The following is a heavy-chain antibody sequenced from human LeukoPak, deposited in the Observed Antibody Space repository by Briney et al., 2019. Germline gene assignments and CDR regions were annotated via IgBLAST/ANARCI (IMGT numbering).Heavy chain of an antibody. Sequence: ASVKVSCKASGYTFTNYFIHWVRQAPGQGLEWMGILNPSGGSTSFAQKFQGRVTMTRDTSTSTVYMEVSSLRSEDTAVYYCARPKCGSGGSCYQGDFDYWGQGTLVTLSS. CDR1: GYTFTNYF. CDR2: LNPSGGST. V-gene: IGHV1-46*01. CDR3: ARPKCGSGGSCYQGDFDY. J-gene: IGHJ4*02. D-gene: IGHD2-15*01.